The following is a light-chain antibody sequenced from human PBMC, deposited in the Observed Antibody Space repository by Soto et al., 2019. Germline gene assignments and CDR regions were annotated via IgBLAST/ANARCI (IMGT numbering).Light chain of an antibody. CDR2: DDS. Sequence: AIQLTPSPSSLSASVGARVTITCRASQGISSALAWYQQKPGKAPNILIYDDSSLESGVPSRCSGSGSGTDFPLTISSLQTEDFATYYCQQFNNYPLTFGGGTKVEIK. J-gene: IGKJ4*01. V-gene: IGKV1D-13*01. CDR1: QGISSA. CDR3: QQFNNYPLT.